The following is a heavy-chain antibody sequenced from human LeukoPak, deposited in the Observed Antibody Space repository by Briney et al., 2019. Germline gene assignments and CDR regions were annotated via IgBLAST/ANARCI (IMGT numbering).Heavy chain of an antibody. D-gene: IGHD6-13*01. CDR1: GFTVSSNY. Sequence: PGGSLRLSCAASGFTVSSNYMSWVRQAPGKGLEWVSVIYRGGGTYYADSVKGRFTISRDNSKNTLYLQMNSLRAEDTAVYYCAGWCEGSSCPYPRFDYWGQGTLVTVSS. V-gene: IGHV3-53*01. CDR3: AGWCEGSSCPYPRFDY. CDR2: IYRGGGT. J-gene: IGHJ4*02.